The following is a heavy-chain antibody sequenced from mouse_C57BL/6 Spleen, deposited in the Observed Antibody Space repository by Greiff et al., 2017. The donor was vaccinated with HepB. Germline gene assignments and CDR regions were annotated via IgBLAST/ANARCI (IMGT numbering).Heavy chain of an antibody. CDR3: ARDGRYYFDY. J-gene: IGHJ2*01. CDR2: ISSGSSTI. Sequence: EVKLMESGGGLVKPGGSLKLSCAASGFTFSDYGMHWVRQAPEKGLEWVAYISSGSSTIYYADTVKGRFTISRDNAKNTLFLQMTSLRSEDTAMYYCARDGRYYFDYWGQGTTLTVSS. V-gene: IGHV5-17*01. D-gene: IGHD2-3*01. CDR1: GFTFSDYG.